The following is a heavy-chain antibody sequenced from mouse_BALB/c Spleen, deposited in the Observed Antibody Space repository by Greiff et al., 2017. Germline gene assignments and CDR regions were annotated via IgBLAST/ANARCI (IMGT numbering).Heavy chain of an antibody. CDR3: ARRYGSSLYYAMDY. J-gene: IGHJ4*01. V-gene: IGHV1-9*01. Sequence: SGAELMKPGASVKISCKATGYTFSSYWIEWVKQRPGHGLEWIGEILPGSGSTNYNEKFKGKATFTADTSSNTAYMQLSRLTSEDSAVYYCARRYGSSLYYAMDYWGQGTSVTVSS. CDR1: GYTFSSYW. CDR2: ILPGSGST. D-gene: IGHD1-1*01.